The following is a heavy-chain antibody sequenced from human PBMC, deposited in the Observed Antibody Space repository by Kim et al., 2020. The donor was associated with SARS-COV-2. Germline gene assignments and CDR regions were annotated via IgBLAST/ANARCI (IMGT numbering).Heavy chain of an antibody. CDR3: ARWRRRPLLYVGFDY. J-gene: IGHJ4*02. CDR2: INHSGST. CDR1: GGSFSGYY. V-gene: IGHV4-34*01. D-gene: IGHD2-2*02. Sequence: SETLSLTCAVYGGSFSGYYWSWIRQPPGKGLEWIGEINHSGSTNYNPSLKSRVTISVDTSKNQFSLKLSSVTAADTAVYYCARWRRRPLLYVGFDYWGQGTLVTVSS.